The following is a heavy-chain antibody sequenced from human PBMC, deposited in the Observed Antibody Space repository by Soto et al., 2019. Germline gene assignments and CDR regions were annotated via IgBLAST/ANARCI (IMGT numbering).Heavy chain of an antibody. D-gene: IGHD3-3*01. CDR3: ATRLTIFGVVIVFSFRYFDC. CDR1: GFTFSSYA. J-gene: IGHJ4*02. V-gene: IGHV3-23*01. CDR2: ISGSGGST. Sequence: EVQLLESGGGLVQPGGSLRLSCAASGFTFSSYAMSWVRQAPGKGLEWVSAISGSGGSTYYADSVKGRFTISRDNSKNTLYLQMNSLRAEDTAVYYCATRLTIFGVVIVFSFRYFDCWGQGTLVTVSS.